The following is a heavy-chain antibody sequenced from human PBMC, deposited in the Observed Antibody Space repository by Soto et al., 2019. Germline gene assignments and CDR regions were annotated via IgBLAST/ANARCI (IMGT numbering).Heavy chain of an antibody. CDR3: AREGSRPYYYYGMDV. CDR2: ISTYNGDT. V-gene: IGHV1-18*01. CDR1: GYTFTTYG. Sequence: QVQLVQSGAEVKKPGASVKVSCKASGYTFTTYGISWVRQAPGQGLEWMGWISTYNGDTDYAQNLQGRVTMTTDTSTTTAYMELRSLRSDDTAVYYCAREGSRPYYYYGMDVWGQGTTVTFSS. J-gene: IGHJ6*02.